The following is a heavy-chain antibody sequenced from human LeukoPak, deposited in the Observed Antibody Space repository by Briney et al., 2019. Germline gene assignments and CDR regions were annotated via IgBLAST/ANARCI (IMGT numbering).Heavy chain of an antibody. J-gene: IGHJ3*02. Sequence: LSGGSLRLSCVVSGFTFSRYDMHWVRHATGKGLEWVSGIGTAGDIYYPGSVKGRFTISRENAKNSLYLQMNSLRAGDTALYYCARVHSSGWAAFDMWGQGTMVTVSS. D-gene: IGHD6-19*01. CDR1: GFTFSRYD. CDR3: ARVHSSGWAAFDM. V-gene: IGHV3-13*01. CDR2: IGTAGDI.